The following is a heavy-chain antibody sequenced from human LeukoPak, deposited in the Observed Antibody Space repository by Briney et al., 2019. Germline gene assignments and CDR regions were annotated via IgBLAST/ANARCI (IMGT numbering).Heavy chain of an antibody. CDR1: GFTFSSYE. Sequence: GGSLRLSCAASGFTFSSYEMNWVRQAPGKGLEWVSYISSSGSTIYYADSVKGRFTISRDNAKSSLYLQMNSLRAEDTAVYYCARDPHDYGGTNFDYWGQGTLVTVSS. CDR2: ISSSGSTI. CDR3: ARDPHDYGGTNFDY. V-gene: IGHV3-48*03. J-gene: IGHJ4*02. D-gene: IGHD4-23*01.